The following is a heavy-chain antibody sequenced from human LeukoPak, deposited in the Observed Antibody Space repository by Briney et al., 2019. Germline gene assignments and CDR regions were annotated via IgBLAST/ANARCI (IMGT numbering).Heavy chain of an antibody. CDR1: SASISTYY. J-gene: IGHJ4*02. V-gene: IGHV4-59*01. CDR3: ATAAKYYFGSDTYYYFDY. Sequence: SETLSLTCTVSSASISTYYWSWIRQPPGKGLEWIGYIYHSGTSNYNPSLKSRVTMSVDTSKSQFSLSLSSVTSADTAVYYCATAAKYYFGSDTYYYFDYWGQGILVTVSS. CDR2: IYHSGTS. D-gene: IGHD3-10*01.